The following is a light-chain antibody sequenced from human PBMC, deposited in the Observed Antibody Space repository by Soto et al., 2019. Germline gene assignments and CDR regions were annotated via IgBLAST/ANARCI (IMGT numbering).Light chain of an antibody. V-gene: IGLV2-14*01. CDR2: DVN. J-gene: IGLJ1*01. Sequence: QSALTQPASVSGSPGQSIAISCTGTSSDVGGYNSVSWYQQYPGKAPKLMIHDVNNRPSGVSNRFSGSKSGNTASLTISGLQAEDEADYYCSSFTTPTSDVFGTGTKLTVL. CDR1: SSDVGGYNS. CDR3: SSFTTPTSDV.